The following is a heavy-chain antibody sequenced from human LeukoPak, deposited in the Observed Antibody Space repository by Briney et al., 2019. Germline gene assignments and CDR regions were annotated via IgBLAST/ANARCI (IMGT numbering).Heavy chain of an antibody. Sequence: SKTLSLTCTVSGGSISSSSYYWGWIRQPPGKGLEWIGSIYYSGSTYYNPSLKSRVTISVDTSKNQFSLKLSSVTAADTAMYYCARRGYSYGPFFDYWGQGTLVTVSS. V-gene: IGHV4-39*01. CDR2: IYYSGST. D-gene: IGHD5-18*01. CDR1: GGSISSSSYY. CDR3: ARRGYSYGPFFDY. J-gene: IGHJ4*02.